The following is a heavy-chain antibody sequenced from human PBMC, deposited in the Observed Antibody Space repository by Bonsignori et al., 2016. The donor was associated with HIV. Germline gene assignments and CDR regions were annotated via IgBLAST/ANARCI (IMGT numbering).Heavy chain of an antibody. CDR3: AKGGDYFDS. Sequence: QVQLVESGGGVVQPGGSLRLSCVASGFSFSSYGMHWVRQAPGKGLEWVAFIRYDGTKKYYADSVKGRFTISRDNSKNTLYLQMNSLRADDTAMYYCAKGGDYFDSWGQGTLITV. CDR2: IRYDGTKK. CDR1: GFSFSSYG. D-gene: IGHD3-10*01. V-gene: IGHV3-30*02. J-gene: IGHJ4*02.